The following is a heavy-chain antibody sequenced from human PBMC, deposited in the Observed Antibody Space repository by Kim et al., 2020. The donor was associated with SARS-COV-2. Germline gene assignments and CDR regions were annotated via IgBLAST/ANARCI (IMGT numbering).Heavy chain of an antibody. CDR2: ISLGGSKN. J-gene: IGHJ3*01. CDR3: ARFRPNSSSDAFAV. D-gene: IGHD6-6*01. V-gene: IGHV3-7*01. CDR1: GFTFRNSG. Sequence: GGSLRLSCAASGFTFRNSGMCWVRQAPGKGLEWVAAISLGGSKNYYVDSVRGRFTTSRDNAKNALFLQMNSLRDDDTAVYYCARFRPNSSSDAFAVWG.